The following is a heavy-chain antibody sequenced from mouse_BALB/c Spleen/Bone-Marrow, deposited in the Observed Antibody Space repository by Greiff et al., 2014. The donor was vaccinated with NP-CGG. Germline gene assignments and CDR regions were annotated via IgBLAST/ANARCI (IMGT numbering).Heavy chain of an antibody. CDR3: ARERYGYDGRYFDV. D-gene: IGHD2-2*01. CDR2: IAPGSGST. CDR1: GYTFTNYW. J-gene: IGHJ1*01. V-gene: IGHV1S41*01. Sequence: DLVKPGASVKLSCEASGYTFTNYWINWIKQRPGQGLEWIGRIAPGSGSTYYNEMFKGKTTLTVDTSSSTAYIQLSSLSSEDSDVYFCARERYGYDGRYFDVWGAGTTVTVSS.